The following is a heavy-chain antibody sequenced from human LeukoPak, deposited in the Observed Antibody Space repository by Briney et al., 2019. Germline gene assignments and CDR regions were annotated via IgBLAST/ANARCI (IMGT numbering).Heavy chain of an antibody. CDR2: IKQDGSTR. CDR3: ARDQTGSLDY. J-gene: IGHJ4*02. Sequence: GGSLRLSCAASGFTFSNTWMAWVRQAPGKGLEWVANIKQDGSTRHHVDSVKGRFTISRDNAKKSLYLQMNSLRAEDTAVYYCARDQTGSLDYWGQGTLVTVSS. V-gene: IGHV3-7*01. CDR1: GFTFSNTW. D-gene: IGHD1-26*01.